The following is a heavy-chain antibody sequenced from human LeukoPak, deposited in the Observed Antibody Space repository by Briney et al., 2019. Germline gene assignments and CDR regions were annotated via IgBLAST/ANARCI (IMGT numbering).Heavy chain of an antibody. Sequence: ASVKVSCKASGYTFTGYYMHWVRQAPGQGLEWMGWINPNSGGTYYAQKFQGRVTMTRDTSISTAYMELSRLRSDDTAVYYCARGVYDFWSGYYTGEYFDYWGQGTLVTVSS. CDR2: INPNSGGT. CDR3: ARGVYDFWSGYYTGEYFDY. D-gene: IGHD3-3*01. CDR1: GYTFTGYY. V-gene: IGHV1-2*02. J-gene: IGHJ4*02.